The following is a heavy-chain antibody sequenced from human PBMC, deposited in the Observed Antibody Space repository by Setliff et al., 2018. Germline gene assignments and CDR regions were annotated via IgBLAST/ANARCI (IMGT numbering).Heavy chain of an antibody. Sequence: GGSLRLSCAASGFTFSTYEMNWVRQAPGKGLEWVSYISSDGSTVFYGDSVKGRFTISRDNSKNTLYLQMDSLRAEDTAVYYCARNWATAQHYYYGMDVWGQGTTVTVSS. CDR1: GFTFSTYE. CDR2: ISSDGSTV. D-gene: IGHD2-21*02. V-gene: IGHV3-48*03. J-gene: IGHJ6*02. CDR3: ARNWATAQHYYYGMDV.